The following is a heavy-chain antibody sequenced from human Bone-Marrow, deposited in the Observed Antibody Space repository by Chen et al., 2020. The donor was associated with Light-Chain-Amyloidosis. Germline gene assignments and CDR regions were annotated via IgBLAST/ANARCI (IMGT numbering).Heavy chain of an antibody. CDR1: GYTFPNYW. CDR2: IYHDDYDA. V-gene: IGHV5-51*01. CDR3: ARRRDGYNFDY. D-gene: IGHD5-12*01. J-gene: IGHJ4*02. Sequence: EVQLEQSGPEVKKPGESLKISCTCAGYTFPNYWIGCVRQMPGKGLEWMGVIYHDDYDARYSPSFEGQVTISADKSITTAYLQWRSLKASDTAMYYCARRRDGYNFDYWGQGTLVTVSS.